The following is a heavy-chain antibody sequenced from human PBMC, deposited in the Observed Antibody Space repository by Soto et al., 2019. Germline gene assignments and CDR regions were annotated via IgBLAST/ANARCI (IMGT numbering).Heavy chain of an antibody. CDR2: ISGSGGST. Sequence: GGSLRLSCAASGFTFSSYAMSWVRQAPGKGLEWVSAISGSGGSTYYADSVKGLFTISRDNSKNTLYLQMNSLRAEDTAVYYCAKIVGYCSSTSCYDIGWGYFDYWGQGTLVTVSS. CDR1: GFTFSSYA. D-gene: IGHD2-2*01. CDR3: AKIVGYCSSTSCYDIGWGYFDY. J-gene: IGHJ4*02. V-gene: IGHV3-23*01.